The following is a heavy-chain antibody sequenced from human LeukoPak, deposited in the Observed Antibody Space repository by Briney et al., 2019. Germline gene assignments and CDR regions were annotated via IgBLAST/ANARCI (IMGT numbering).Heavy chain of an antibody. CDR3: MRGDGLTAALTQRWFDP. V-gene: IGHV1-8*01. CDR2: MNPNSGNT. J-gene: IGHJ5*02. CDR1: GYTFTTYD. D-gene: IGHD6-13*01. Sequence: ASVKVSCKASGYTFTTYDINWVRQATGQGLEWMGWMNPNSGNTDYAQKFQGRVTMTRNTSMSTAYMELRSLRSEDTAVYYCMRGDGLTAALTQRWFDPWGQGTLVTVSS.